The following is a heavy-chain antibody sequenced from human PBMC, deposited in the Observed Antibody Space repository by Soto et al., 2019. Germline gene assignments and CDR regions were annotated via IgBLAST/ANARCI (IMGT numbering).Heavy chain of an antibody. D-gene: IGHD1-1*01. J-gene: IGHJ4*02. CDR3: ARDTTPSL. Sequence: PSETLSLTCTVSGGSISGYYWSWIRQPPGKGLEWIGYIYYSGSTNYNPSLKSRVTISVDTSKNQFSLKLSSVTAADTAMYYCARDTTPSLWGQGTLVTVSS. CDR2: IYYSGST. CDR1: GGSISGYY. V-gene: IGHV4-59*01.